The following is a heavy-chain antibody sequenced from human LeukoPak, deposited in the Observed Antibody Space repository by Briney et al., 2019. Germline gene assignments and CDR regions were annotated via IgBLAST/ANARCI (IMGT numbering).Heavy chain of an antibody. J-gene: IGHJ4*02. V-gene: IGHV3-74*01. CDR1: GFTFSYFW. D-gene: IGHD4-17*01. CDR3: ARDFDGPRASDY. Sequence: PGGSLRLSCAASGFTFSYFWMHWFRQTPGKGLVWVSCTNTDGSYSSYADSVKGRFTISRDNVRSTLYLQMSSLRAEDSAVYYCARDFDGPRASDYWGQGISVTVSS. CDR2: TNTDGSYS.